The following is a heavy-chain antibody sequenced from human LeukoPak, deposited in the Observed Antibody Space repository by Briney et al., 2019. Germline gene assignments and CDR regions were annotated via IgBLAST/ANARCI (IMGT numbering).Heavy chain of an antibody. CDR3: AREGFFDWLLYFDY. Sequence: PGGSLRLSCAASGFTFSSYEMNWVRQAPGKGLEWVSYISSSGSTIYYADSVKGRFTISRDNAKNSLYLQMNSLRAQDTAVYYCAREGFFDWLLYFDYWGQGTLVTVSS. CDR1: GFTFSSYE. J-gene: IGHJ4*02. D-gene: IGHD3-9*01. CDR2: ISSSGSTI. V-gene: IGHV3-48*03.